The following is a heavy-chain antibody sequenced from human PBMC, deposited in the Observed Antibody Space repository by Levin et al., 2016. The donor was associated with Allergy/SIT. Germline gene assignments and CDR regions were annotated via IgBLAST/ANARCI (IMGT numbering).Heavy chain of an antibody. CDR1: GFTFSAYY. J-gene: IGHJ4*02. V-gene: IGHV3-11*03. D-gene: IGHD6-6*01. CDR2: ISSTSTYS. Sequence: GESLKISCAASGFTFSAYYMSWIRQAPGKGLEWVSYISSTSTYSNYPDSVKGRFTISRDNAKNSLYLQMNSLRAEDTAVYYCARQGSSWSDPFDYWGQGTLVTVSS. CDR3: ARQGSSWSDPFDY.